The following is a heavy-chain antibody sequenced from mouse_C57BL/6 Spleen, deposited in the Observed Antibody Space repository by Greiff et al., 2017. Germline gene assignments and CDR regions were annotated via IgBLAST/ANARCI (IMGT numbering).Heavy chain of an antibody. Sequence: EVKVEESGGGLVKPGGSLQLSCAASGFPFSSYALSWVSQTPEKRLAWVATISDGGSYTYYPDNVKGRFTISRDNAKNNLYLQMSHLKSEDTAMYYCARKGDDYDYWGQGTTLTVSS. CDR1: GFPFSSYA. D-gene: IGHD2-4*01. J-gene: IGHJ2*01. CDR2: ISDGGSYT. CDR3: ARKGDDYDY. V-gene: IGHV5-4*03.